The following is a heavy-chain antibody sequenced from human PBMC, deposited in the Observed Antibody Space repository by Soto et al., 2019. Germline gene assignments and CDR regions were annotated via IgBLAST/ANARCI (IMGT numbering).Heavy chain of an antibody. D-gene: IGHD2-15*01. Sequence: PGGSLRLSCAASGFTFSNYAIHWVRQAPGKGLEWVAVISYDGSNKYYTDSVKGRFIISRDNYEKTLYLQMSSLRAEDTAVYYCARDYSYQRSMDVWGQGTTVTVSS. CDR2: ISYDGSNK. CDR3: ARDYSYQRSMDV. J-gene: IGHJ6*02. CDR1: GFTFSNYA. V-gene: IGHV3-30-3*01.